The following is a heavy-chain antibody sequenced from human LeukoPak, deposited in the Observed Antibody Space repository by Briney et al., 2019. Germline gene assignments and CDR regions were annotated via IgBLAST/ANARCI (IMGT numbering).Heavy chain of an antibody. V-gene: IGHV3-66*01. CDR3: ARVPRAVAPTY. J-gene: IGHJ4*02. D-gene: IGHD6-19*01. CDR2: IYSGGST. Sequence: GGSLRLSCAASGFTVSSNYMSWVRQAPGKGLEWVSVIYSGGSTYYADSVKGRFTISRDNSKNTLYLQMNSLRAEDTAVYYCARVPRAVAPTYRGQGTLVTVSS. CDR1: GFTVSSNY.